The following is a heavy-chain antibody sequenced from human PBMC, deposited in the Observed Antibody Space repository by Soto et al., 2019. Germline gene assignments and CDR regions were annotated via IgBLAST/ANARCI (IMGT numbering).Heavy chain of an antibody. D-gene: IGHD6-19*01. V-gene: IGHV3-30-3*01. CDR2: ISYDGSNK. CDR1: GFTFSSYA. J-gene: IGHJ2*01. CDR3: ARVTIAVAGTAGYFDL. Sequence: QVQLVESGGGVVQPGRSLRLSCAASGFTFSSYAMHWVRQAPGKGLEWVAVISYDGSNKYYADSVKGRFTISRDNSKNTRYLQMNSLRAEDTALYYCARVTIAVAGTAGYFDLWGRGTLVTVSS.